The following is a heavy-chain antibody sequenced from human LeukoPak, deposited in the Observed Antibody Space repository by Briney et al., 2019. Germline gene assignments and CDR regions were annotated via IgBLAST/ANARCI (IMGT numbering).Heavy chain of an antibody. CDR3: AKGPEYSYGLDYFDY. D-gene: IGHD5-18*01. V-gene: IGHV3-23*01. J-gene: IGHJ4*02. CDR2: ISGSGGST. CDR1: GFTFSSYA. Sequence: PGGSLGLSCAASGFTFSSYAMSWVRQAPGKGLEWVSAISGSGGSTYYADSVKGRFTISRDNSKNTLYLQMNSLRAEDTAVYYCAKGPEYSYGLDYFDYWGQGTLVTVSS.